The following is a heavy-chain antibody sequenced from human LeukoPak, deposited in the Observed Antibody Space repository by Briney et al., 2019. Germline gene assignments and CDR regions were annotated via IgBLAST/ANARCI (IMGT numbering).Heavy chain of an antibody. Sequence: PGRSLRLSCAASGFTFDDYAMHWVRQAPGKGLEWVSGISWNSGSIGYADSVKGRFTISRDNAKNSLYLQMNSLRAEDTALYYCAKDPRYDILTGFIYYCDYWGQGTLVTVS. J-gene: IGHJ4*02. CDR3: AKDPRYDILTGFIYYCDY. V-gene: IGHV3-9*01. D-gene: IGHD3-9*01. CDR2: ISWNSGSI. CDR1: GFTFDDYA.